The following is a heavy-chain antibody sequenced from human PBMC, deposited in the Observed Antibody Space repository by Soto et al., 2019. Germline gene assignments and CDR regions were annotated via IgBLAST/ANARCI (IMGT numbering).Heavy chain of an antibody. CDR2: ISGSGGST. CDR3: AKGHNSRYCSGGSCYGKYYYYYGMDV. V-gene: IGHV3-23*01. Sequence: GGSLRLSCAASGFTFSSYAMSWVRQAPGKGLEWVSAISGSGGSTYYADSVKGRFTISRDNSKNTLYLQMNSLRAEDTAVYYCAKGHNSRYCSGGSCYGKYYYYYGMDVWGQGTTVTVSS. J-gene: IGHJ6*02. D-gene: IGHD2-15*01. CDR1: GFTFSSYA.